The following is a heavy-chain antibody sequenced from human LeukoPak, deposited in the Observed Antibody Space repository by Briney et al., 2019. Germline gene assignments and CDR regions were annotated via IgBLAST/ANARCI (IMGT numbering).Heavy chain of an antibody. J-gene: IGHJ4*02. CDR3: AREAWQQLPCFDY. CDR1: GFTFSSYW. V-gene: IGHV3-7*01. CDR2: IKQDGSEK. Sequence: GGSLRLSCAASGFTFSSYWMSWVRQAPGKGLEWVANIKQDGSEKYYVDSVKGRFTISRDNAKNSLYLQMNSLRAEDTAVYYCAREAWQQLPCFDYWGQGTLVTVSS. D-gene: IGHD6-13*01.